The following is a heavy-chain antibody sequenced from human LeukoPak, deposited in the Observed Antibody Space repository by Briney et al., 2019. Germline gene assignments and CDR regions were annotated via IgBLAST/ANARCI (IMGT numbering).Heavy chain of an antibody. CDR2: TSGSGGST. D-gene: IGHD6-13*01. CDR3: AKDRRQQLVPHYFDY. J-gene: IGHJ4*02. CDR1: GFTFSSYA. V-gene: IGHV3-23*01. Sequence: GGSLRLSCAASGFTFSSYAMSWVRQAPGKGLEWVSATSGSGGSTYYADSVKGRFTISRDNSKNTLYLQMNSLRAEDTAVYYCAKDRRQQLVPHYFDYWGQGTLVTVSS.